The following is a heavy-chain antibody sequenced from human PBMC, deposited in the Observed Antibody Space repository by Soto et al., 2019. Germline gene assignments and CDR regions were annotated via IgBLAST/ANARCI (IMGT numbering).Heavy chain of an antibody. CDR1: GGTFSSYA. D-gene: IGHD2-15*01. Sequence: QVQLVQSGAEVKKPGSSVKVSCKASGGTFSSYAISWVRQAPGQGLEWMGGIIPIFGTANYAQKFQGRVTITADESTSTAYMELSSLRSEDTAVYYCAGSAASIVVVVAAITYYGMDVWGQGTTVTVSS. CDR3: AGSAASIVVVVAAITYYGMDV. CDR2: IIPIFGTA. V-gene: IGHV1-69*01. J-gene: IGHJ6*02.